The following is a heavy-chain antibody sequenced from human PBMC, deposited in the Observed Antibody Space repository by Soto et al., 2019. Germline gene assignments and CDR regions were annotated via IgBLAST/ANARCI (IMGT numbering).Heavy chain of an antibody. Sequence: QVQLQQWGAGLLKPSETLSLTCAVYGGSFSGYYWSWIRQPPGKGLEWIGEINHSGSTNYNPSLKSRVTISVDTSKNQFSLKLSSVTAADTAVYYCARTSYVDIVATRQFDYWGQGTLVTVSS. D-gene: IGHD5-12*01. J-gene: IGHJ4*02. CDR2: INHSGST. CDR3: ARTSYVDIVATRQFDY. CDR1: GGSFSGYY. V-gene: IGHV4-34*01.